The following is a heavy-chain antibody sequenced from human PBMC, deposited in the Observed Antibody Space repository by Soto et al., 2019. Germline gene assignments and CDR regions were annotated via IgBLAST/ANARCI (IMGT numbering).Heavy chain of an antibody. CDR3: AKGGSGSYSNAFDI. Sequence: SETLSLTCTVSGGSISSSSYYWGWISQHPEKGLEWIGSIYYSGSTYYKPSLKSRVTISVDTSKNQFSLKLSSVTAADMAVYYCAKGGSGSYSNAFDIWGQGTMVTVSS. CDR1: GGSISSSSYY. D-gene: IGHD3-10*01. V-gene: IGHV4-39*01. J-gene: IGHJ3*02. CDR2: IYYSGST.